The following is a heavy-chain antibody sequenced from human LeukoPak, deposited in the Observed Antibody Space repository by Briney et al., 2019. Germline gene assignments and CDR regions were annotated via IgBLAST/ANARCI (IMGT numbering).Heavy chain of an antibody. CDR1: GVTFSSYS. J-gene: IGHJ4*02. V-gene: IGHV3-21*01. CDR2: ISSSSSYI. D-gene: IGHD2-15*01. CDR3: AREVVVGNIDY. Sequence: TGGGLRLSCAASGVTFSSYSMNWVRQAPGKGLEWVSSISSSSSYIYYADSVKGRFTISRDNAKNSLYLQMNSLRAEDTAVYYCAREVVVGNIDYWGQGTLVTVSS.